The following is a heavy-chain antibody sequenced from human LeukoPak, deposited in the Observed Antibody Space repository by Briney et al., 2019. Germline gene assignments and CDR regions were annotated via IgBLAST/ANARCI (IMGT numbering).Heavy chain of an antibody. CDR2: IIPIFGTA. Sequence: EASVKVSCKASGGTFSSYAISWVRQAPGQGLEWMGGIIPIFGTANYAQKFQGRVTITADESTSTAYMELSSLRSEDTAVYYCARDGVGATLAFDYWGQGTLVTVSS. D-gene: IGHD1-26*01. CDR1: GGTFSSYA. J-gene: IGHJ4*02. V-gene: IGHV1-69*01. CDR3: ARDGVGATLAFDY.